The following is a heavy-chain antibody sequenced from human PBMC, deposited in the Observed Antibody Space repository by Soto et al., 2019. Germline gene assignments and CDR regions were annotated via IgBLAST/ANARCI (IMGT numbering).Heavy chain of an antibody. CDR3: ARVAGATLADY. CDR2: ISRSSSTI. J-gene: IGHJ4*02. D-gene: IGHD1-26*01. CDR1: GFTFSSYS. Sequence: EVQLVESGGGLVQPGGSLRLSCAASGFTFSSYSMNWVRQAPGKGLEWVSYISRSSSTISYADSVKGRFTISRDNAKNSLYLQMSSLRDEDTAVYYCARVAGATLADYWGQGTLVTVSS. V-gene: IGHV3-48*02.